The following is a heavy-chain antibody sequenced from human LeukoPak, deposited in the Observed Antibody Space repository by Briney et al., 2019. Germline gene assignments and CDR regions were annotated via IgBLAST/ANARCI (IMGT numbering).Heavy chain of an antibody. Sequence: EASVTVSCKASGYTFTSYAMHWVRQAPGQRLEWMGWMNPNSGGTGYAQKFQGRVTMTRNISISTAYMELSSLRSEDTAVYYCARLYSYGYYPNYYYGMDVWGQGTTVTVSS. V-gene: IGHV1-8*02. J-gene: IGHJ6*02. CDR3: ARLYSYGYYPNYYYGMDV. CDR2: MNPNSGGT. CDR1: GYTFTSYA. D-gene: IGHD5-18*01.